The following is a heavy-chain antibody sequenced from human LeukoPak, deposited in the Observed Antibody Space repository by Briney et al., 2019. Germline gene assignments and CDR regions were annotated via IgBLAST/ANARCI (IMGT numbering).Heavy chain of an antibody. V-gene: IGHV1-8*01. CDR1: GYTFTSYD. CDR3: AGGRLAARRGAVYYYYYMYV. Sequence: GASVKVSCKASGYTFTSYDINWVRQATGQGLEWMGWMNPNSGNTGYAQKFQGRVTMTRNTSISTAYMEPSSLRSEDTAVYYCAGGRLAARRGAVYYYYYMYVWGKGTTVTVSS. J-gene: IGHJ6*03. CDR2: MNPNSGNT. D-gene: IGHD6-6*01.